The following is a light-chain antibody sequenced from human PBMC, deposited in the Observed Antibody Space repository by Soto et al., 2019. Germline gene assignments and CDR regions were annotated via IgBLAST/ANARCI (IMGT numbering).Light chain of an antibody. CDR1: QSINLY. CDR2: AAS. J-gene: IGKJ5*01. V-gene: IGKV1-39*01. Sequence: DIHMSQSKYSLSASVGDRDTLTCRANQSINLYLTWYQQKPGKAPKLLIYAASSLHSGVPSRFSGSGSGTDFTLTISSLQPEDFAVYYCQQYNNWPTFGQGTRLEIK. CDR3: QQYNNWPT.